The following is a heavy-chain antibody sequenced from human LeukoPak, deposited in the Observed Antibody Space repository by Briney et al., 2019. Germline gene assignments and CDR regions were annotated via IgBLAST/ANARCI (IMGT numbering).Heavy chain of an antibody. V-gene: IGHV3-74*01. CDR1: GLTFSSHW. D-gene: IGHD3-10*01. J-gene: IGHJ6*02. CDR3: AREPLSPGTGPYYYYYGMDV. Sequence: GGSLRLSCAASGLTFSSHWMHWVRQAPGKGLVWVSRITNDGSSTTYADSVKGRFTISRDNAKNMLYLQVNSLRAEDTAVYYCAREPLSPGTGPYYYYYGMDVWGQGTTVTVSS. CDR2: ITNDGSST.